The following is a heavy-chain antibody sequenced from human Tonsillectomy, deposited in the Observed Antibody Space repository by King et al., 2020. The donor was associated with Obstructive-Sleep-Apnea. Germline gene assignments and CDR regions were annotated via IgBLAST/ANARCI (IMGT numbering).Heavy chain of an antibody. CDR3: VKEDVVIVPPESYDTFDL. Sequence: VQLVESGGGLVQPGGSLRLSCSASGFSFRSSAMHWVRQAPGKGLEYVSSISSNGGSIYYGDSVKGRFTVSRDNSKNTLFLHMSSLRVEDTAVYYCVKEDVVIVPPESYDTFDLWGQGTIVTVSS. V-gene: IGHV3-64D*09. J-gene: IGHJ3*01. CDR1: GFSFRSSA. CDR2: ISSNGGSI. D-gene: IGHD2-2*01.